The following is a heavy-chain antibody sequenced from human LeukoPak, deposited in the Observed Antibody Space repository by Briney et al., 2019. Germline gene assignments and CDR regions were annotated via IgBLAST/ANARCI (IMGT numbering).Heavy chain of an antibody. CDR1: GGSISSYY. D-gene: IGHD1-7*01. CDR3: ARDSRLASRTGTFEP. Sequence: SETLSLTCTVSGGSISSYYWSWIRQPPGKGLEWIGYIYYSGSTNYNPSLKSRVTISVDTSKNQFSLRLTSVTAADTAVYFCARDSRLASRTGTFEPWGQGTLVIVSS. J-gene: IGHJ5*02. V-gene: IGHV4-59*12. CDR2: IYYSGST.